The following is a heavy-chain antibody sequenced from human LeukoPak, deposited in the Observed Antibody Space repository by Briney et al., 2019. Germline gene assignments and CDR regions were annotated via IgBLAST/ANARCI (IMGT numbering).Heavy chain of an antibody. V-gene: IGHV3-30*14. J-gene: IGHJ3*02. Sequence: GGSLRLSCAGSGCTFSSYAMHWVRQAPGKGLEWVAVISYDGSNKYYADSVKGRLTIPRDNSKNTLYLQMNSLRAEDTAVYYCARRPERYFDWLLFLDAFDIWGQGTMVTVSS. CDR2: ISYDGSNK. CDR3: ARRPERYFDWLLFLDAFDI. D-gene: IGHD3-9*01. CDR1: GCTFSSYA.